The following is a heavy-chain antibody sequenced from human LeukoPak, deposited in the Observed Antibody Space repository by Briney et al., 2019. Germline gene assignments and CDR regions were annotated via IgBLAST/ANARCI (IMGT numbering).Heavy chain of an antibody. D-gene: IGHD2-15*01. CDR1: GFTFSSYS. CDR2: ISSSSSYI. J-gene: IGHJ6*02. Sequence: PGGSLRLSCAASGFTFSSYSMNWVRQAPVKGLEWVSSISSSSSYIYYADSVKGRFTISRDNAKNSLYLQMNSLRAEDTAVYYCARDGYCSGGSCYSVFYYGMDVWGQGTTVTVSS. V-gene: IGHV3-21*01. CDR3: ARDGYCSGGSCYSVFYYGMDV.